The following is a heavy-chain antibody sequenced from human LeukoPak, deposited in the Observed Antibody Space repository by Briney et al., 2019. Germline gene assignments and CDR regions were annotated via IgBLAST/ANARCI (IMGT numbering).Heavy chain of an antibody. J-gene: IGHJ3*02. D-gene: IGHD3-22*01. CDR3: ATSFFYDSSVQGAFDI. CDR2: IYHSGST. V-gene: IGHV4-30-2*01. CDR1: GGSISSGGYS. Sequence: SETLSLTCAVSGGSISSGGYSWSWIRQPPGKGLEWIGYIYHSGSTYYNPSLKSRVTISVDRSKNQFSLKLSSVTAADTAVYYCATSFFYDSSVQGAFDIWGQGTMVTVSS.